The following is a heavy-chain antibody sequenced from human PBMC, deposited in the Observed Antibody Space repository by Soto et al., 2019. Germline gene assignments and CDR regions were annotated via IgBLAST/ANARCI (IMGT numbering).Heavy chain of an antibody. V-gene: IGHV4-31*03. CDR1: GGSIISGGYY. Sequence: ILSLTCSVSGGSIISGGYYWSWIRQHPGKGLEWIGYIYYSGSTYYNPSLKSRVTISVDTSKNQFSLKLSSVTAADTAVYYCARGIARDDFWSGYYTGTGPRTENWFDPWGQGTLVTVSS. CDR2: IYYSGST. D-gene: IGHD3-3*01. CDR3: ARGIARDDFWSGYYTGTGPRTENWFDP. J-gene: IGHJ5*02.